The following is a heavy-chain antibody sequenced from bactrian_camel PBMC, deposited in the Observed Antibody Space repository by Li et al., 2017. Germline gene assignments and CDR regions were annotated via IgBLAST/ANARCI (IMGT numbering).Heavy chain of an antibody. J-gene: IGHJ4*01. CDR3: ARVRGVVAVGFVDY. CDR2: IDSGGSTT. V-gene: IGHV3S40*01. Sequence: VQLVESGGGSVQAGGSLRLSCASSGSIYGTLCMGWVRQAPGKEREWVASIDSGGSTTYYADSVKGRFTASRDNAQNTVYLQMNSLKPDDTAVYSCARVRGVVAVGFVDYWGQGTQVTVS. CDR1: GSIYGTLC. D-gene: IGHD6*01.